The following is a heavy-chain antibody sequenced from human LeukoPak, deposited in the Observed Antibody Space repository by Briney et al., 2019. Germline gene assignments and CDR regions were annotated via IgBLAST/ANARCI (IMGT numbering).Heavy chain of an antibody. Sequence: SETLSLTCTVSGGSISSSSYYWGWIRQPPGKGLEWIGSIYYSGSTYYNPSLKSRVTISVDTSKNQFSLKLKSVTAADTAVYYCARGPRKYYMDVWGKGTTVTVSS. CDR2: IYYSGST. V-gene: IGHV4-39*07. CDR1: GGSISSSSYY. CDR3: ARGPRKYYMDV. J-gene: IGHJ6*03. D-gene: IGHD1-14*01.